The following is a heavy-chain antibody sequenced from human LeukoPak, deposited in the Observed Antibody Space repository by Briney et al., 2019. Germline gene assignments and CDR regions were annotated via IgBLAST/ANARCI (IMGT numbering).Heavy chain of an antibody. CDR1: GGSISSGDYY. CDR3: ASKDVDTAMDT. J-gene: IGHJ5*02. V-gene: IGHV4-30-4*01. D-gene: IGHD5-18*01. CDR2: IYYSGST. Sequence: SETLSLTCTVSGGSISSGDYYWSWLRQPPGTGLEWIGYIYYSGSTYYNPSLKSRVTISVDTSKNQFSLKLSSVTAADTAVYYCASKDVDTAMDTWGQGTLVTVSS.